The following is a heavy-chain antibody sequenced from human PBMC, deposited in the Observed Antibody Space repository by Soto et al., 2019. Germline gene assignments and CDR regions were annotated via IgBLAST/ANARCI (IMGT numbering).Heavy chain of an antibody. V-gene: IGHV4-59*01. CDR1: GASMSNYY. CDR2: IHSSGSV. Sequence: KPADTLSLTCTVSGASMSNYYASWIRQPPGRGLEWIGFIHSSGSVNDNSSLTSRATISVDTYNNQFSLCLTAVSAPGTPVCYCVRCGHTFGGDTWGQGTLVTVSS. D-gene: IGHD3-16*01. J-gene: IGHJ5*02. CDR3: VRCGHTFGGDT.